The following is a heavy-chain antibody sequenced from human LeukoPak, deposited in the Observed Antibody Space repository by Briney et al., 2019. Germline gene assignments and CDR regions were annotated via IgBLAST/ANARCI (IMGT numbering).Heavy chain of an antibody. Sequence: SETLSLTCTVSGGSISSGSYYWSWIRQPAGKGLEWIGHISYSGSTNYNPSLKSRVTISVDTSKNQFSLKLSSVTAADTAVYYCAKYVWGSYPTFEDYWGQGTLVTVSS. V-gene: IGHV4-61*10. D-gene: IGHD3-16*02. CDR2: ISYSGST. CDR3: AKYVWGSYPTFEDY. J-gene: IGHJ4*02. CDR1: GGSISSGSYY.